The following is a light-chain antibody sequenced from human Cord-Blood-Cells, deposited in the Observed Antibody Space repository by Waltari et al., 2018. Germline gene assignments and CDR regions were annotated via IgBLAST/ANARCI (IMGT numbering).Light chain of an antibody. J-gene: IGLJ2*01. CDR3: AAWDDSLNGVV. CDR1: SSNIGSNT. V-gene: IGLV1-44*01. CDR2: SNN. Sequence: QSVLTQPPSASGTPGPRVTISCSGSSSNIGSNTLNWYQQLPGTSPKHLIYSNNQRPSGVPDRFSGSKSGTSASLAISGLQSEDEADYYCAAWDDSLNGVVFGGGTKLTVL.